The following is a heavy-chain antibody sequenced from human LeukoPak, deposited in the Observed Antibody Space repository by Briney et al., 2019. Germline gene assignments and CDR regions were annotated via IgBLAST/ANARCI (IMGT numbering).Heavy chain of an antibody. Sequence: GGSLRLSCAASGFTFSSYWMHWVRQAPGKGLVWVSRINSYGSSTSYADSVKGRFTISRDNAKNTLYLQMNSLRAEDTAVYYCARVPDYYEHYFDYWGQGALVTVSS. CDR1: GFTFSSYW. J-gene: IGHJ4*02. CDR3: ARVPDYYEHYFDY. D-gene: IGHD3-22*01. CDR2: INSYGSST. V-gene: IGHV3-74*01.